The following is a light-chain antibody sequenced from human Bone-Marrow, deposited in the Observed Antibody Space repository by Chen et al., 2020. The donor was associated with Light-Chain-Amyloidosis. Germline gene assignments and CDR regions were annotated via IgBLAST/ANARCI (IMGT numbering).Light chain of an antibody. CDR3: QQYGTSPLT. J-gene: IGKJ4*01. Sequence: EIVLTQSLGTLSLSPGEGANLSCRASQTISSNYLTWYQQKFGQAPRLLIYGSSSRATGIPDRFTGSGSGTDFTLTINRLEPEDFAMYYCQQYGTSPLTFGGGTKVEIK. CDR1: QTISSNY. CDR2: GSS. V-gene: IGKV3-20*01.